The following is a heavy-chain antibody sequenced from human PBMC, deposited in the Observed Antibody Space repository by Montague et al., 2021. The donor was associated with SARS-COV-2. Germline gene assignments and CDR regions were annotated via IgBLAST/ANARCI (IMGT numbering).Heavy chain of an antibody. CDR2: IFGSGSST. Sequence: LRLSGAASGFTFSNYAMNWVRQAPGKGLEWVSVIFGSGSSTXXSGSXXXRSTVSRDNSKNTLYLQMNNLRAEDTAVYYCAKDGATVRGLINWYFDLWGRGTLVTVSS. CDR3: AKDGATVRGLINWYFDL. CDR1: GFTFSNYA. V-gene: IGHV3-23*03. D-gene: IGHD3-10*01. J-gene: IGHJ2*01.